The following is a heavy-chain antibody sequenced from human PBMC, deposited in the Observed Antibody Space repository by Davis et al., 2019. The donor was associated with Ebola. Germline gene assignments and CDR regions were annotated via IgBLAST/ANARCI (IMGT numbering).Heavy chain of an antibody. Sequence: GGSLRLSCAASGFTFSSYAMSWVRQAPGKGLEWVSAICGSGGSTYYADSVKGRFTVSRDNSKNTLYLQMNSLRAEDTAVYYCAKSGGWTWYFDLWGRGTLVTVSS. J-gene: IGHJ2*01. CDR2: ICGSGGST. V-gene: IGHV3-23*01. D-gene: IGHD6-19*01. CDR3: AKSGGWTWYFDL. CDR1: GFTFSSYA.